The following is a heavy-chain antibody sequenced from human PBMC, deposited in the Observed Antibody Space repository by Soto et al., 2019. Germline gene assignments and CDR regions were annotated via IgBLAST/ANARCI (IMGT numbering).Heavy chain of an antibody. V-gene: IGHV3-11*06. Sequence: GGSLRLSCAASGXTFSDYYMSWIRQAPGKGLEWVSYISSSSSYTNYADSVKGRFTISRDNAKNSLYLQMNSLRAEDTAVYYCARDVSSLLGYYYGMDVWGQGTTVTVSS. CDR2: ISSSSSYT. CDR3: ARDVSSLLGYYYGMDV. CDR1: GXTFSDYY. D-gene: IGHD2-15*01. J-gene: IGHJ6*02.